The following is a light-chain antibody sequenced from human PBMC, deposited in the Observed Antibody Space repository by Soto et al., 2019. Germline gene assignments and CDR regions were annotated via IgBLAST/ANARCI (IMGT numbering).Light chain of an antibody. Sequence: QSVLTQPASVSGSPGQSITISCTGTSSDIGAYNFVSWYQQHPGKAPKLMLYDVNIRPSGVSNRFSGSKSGNTASLTISGLRAEDEADYNCTSWTTSTTMIFGGGTKLTVL. V-gene: IGLV2-14*03. J-gene: IGLJ2*01. CDR3: TSWTTSTTMI. CDR2: DVN. CDR1: SSDIGAYNF.